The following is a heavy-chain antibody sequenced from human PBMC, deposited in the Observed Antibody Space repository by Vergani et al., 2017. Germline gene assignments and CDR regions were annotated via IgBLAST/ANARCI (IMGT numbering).Heavy chain of an antibody. J-gene: IGHJ4*02. D-gene: IGHD3-22*01. CDR3: AKDQRGIVKY. Sequence: EVQLVESGGGLVQPGRSLRLSCAASGFTFDDYAMHWVRQAPGKGLEWVSGISWNSGSIGYADSVKGRFTISRDNAKNSLYLQMNSLRAEDTAVYYCAKDQRGIVKYWGQGTLVTVSS. CDR1: GFTFDDYA. CDR2: ISWNSGSI. V-gene: IGHV3-9*01.